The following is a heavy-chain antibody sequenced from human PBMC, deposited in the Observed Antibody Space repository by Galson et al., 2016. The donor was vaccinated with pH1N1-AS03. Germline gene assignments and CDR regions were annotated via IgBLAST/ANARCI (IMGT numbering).Heavy chain of an antibody. CDR2: ISDSGSTT. Sequence: SLRLSCAVSGITVSGNYMSWVRQAPGKGLHWVSTISDSGSTTYHGDSVKGRFTTSRDNSQNTLFLHMNSLRAEDTALYYCATVNAEMDDAFDIWGRGTMVTVSS. CDR1: GITVSGNY. V-gene: IGHV3-23*01. CDR3: ATVNAEMDDAFDI. J-gene: IGHJ3*02. D-gene: IGHD5-24*01.